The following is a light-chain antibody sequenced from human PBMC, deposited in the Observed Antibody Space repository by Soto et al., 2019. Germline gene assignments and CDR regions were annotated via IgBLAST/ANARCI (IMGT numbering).Light chain of an antibody. Sequence: DVQMTQSPSSLSASVGDRVTITCRASESISSWLAWYQQKPGKAPKLLIYKASSLESGVPSRFSGSGSGTEFTLTISSLQPDDFATYYCQQYPRTFGQGTKVDI. J-gene: IGKJ1*01. CDR1: ESISSW. CDR3: QQYPRT. V-gene: IGKV1-5*03. CDR2: KAS.